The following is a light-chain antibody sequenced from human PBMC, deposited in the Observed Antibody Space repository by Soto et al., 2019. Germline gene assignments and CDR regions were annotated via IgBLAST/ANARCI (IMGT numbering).Light chain of an antibody. CDR3: QQYNSYSLT. CDR1: QSISSW. CDR2: DAS. J-gene: IGKJ1*01. Sequence: DIQMTQSPSTLSAYVGDRVTITCRASQSISSWLAWYQQKPGKAPKLLIYDASSLESGVPSRFSGSGSGTEFTLTISSLQPDDFATYYCQQYNSYSLTFGKGTKVDIK. V-gene: IGKV1-5*01.